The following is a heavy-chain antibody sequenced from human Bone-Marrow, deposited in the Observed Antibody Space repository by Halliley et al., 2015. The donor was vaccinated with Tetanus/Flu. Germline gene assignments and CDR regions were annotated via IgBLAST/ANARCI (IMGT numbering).Heavy chain of an antibody. CDR3: ASRRLSYSENYNFDY. J-gene: IGHJ4*02. CDR1: GGTFSDYV. Sequence: QMQLVQSGAEVKKPGSSVKVSCKASGGTFSDYVISWVRQAPGQGLEWMGGIIPTFDTANYAQKFQGRVTITADESTTTAYMELSSLRSVDTAVYYCASRRLSYSENYNFDYWGQGTLVTVSS. V-gene: IGHV1-69*01. CDR2: IIPTFDTA. D-gene: IGHD1-26*01.